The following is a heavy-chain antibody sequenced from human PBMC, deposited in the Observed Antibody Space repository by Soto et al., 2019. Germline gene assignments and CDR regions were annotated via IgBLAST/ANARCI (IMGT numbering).Heavy chain of an antibody. CDR1: GGSISSGDYY. J-gene: IGHJ4*02. CDR2: IYYSGST. V-gene: IGHV4-30-4*01. D-gene: IGHD3-22*01. Sequence: QVQLQESGPGLVKPSQTLSLTCTVSGGSISSGDYYWSWIRQPPGKGLEWIGYIYYSGSTYYNPSLKSRVTISVDTSKNQFSLKLSSVTAADTAVYYCARGGRSMIVVEYFDYWGQGTLVTVSS. CDR3: ARGGRSMIVVEYFDY.